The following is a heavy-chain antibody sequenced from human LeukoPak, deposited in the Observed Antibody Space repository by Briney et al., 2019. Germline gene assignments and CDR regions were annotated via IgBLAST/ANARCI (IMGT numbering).Heavy chain of an antibody. CDR1: GFTFSSHS. J-gene: IGHJ4*02. V-gene: IGHV3-48*01. CDR2: ISSSSSTI. Sequence: PGGSLRPSCAASGFTFSSHSMNWVRQAPGKGLEWVSYISSSSSTIYYADSVKGRFTISRDNAKNSLYLQMNSLKTEDTAVYYCTRPDYDSSGSTFDYWGQGTLVTVSS. CDR3: TRPDYDSSGSTFDY. D-gene: IGHD3-22*01.